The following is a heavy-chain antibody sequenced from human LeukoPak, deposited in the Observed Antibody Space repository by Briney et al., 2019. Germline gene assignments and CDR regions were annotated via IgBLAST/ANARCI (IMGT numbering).Heavy chain of an antibody. J-gene: IGHJ6*04. V-gene: IGHV3-48*03. Sequence: GGSLRLSCAASGFTFSSYEMNWVRQAPGKGLEWVSYISSSGSSIYYADSVKGRFTISRDNAKNSMYLQMNSLRAEDTAVYYCAELGITMIGGACGKGTTVTISS. CDR1: GFTFSSYE. CDR3: AELGITMIGGA. D-gene: IGHD3-10*02. CDR2: ISSSGSSI.